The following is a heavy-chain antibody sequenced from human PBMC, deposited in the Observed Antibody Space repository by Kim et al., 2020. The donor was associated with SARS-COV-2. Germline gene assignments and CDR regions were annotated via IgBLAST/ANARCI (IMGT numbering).Heavy chain of an antibody. CDR3: ARGVDTAMAYLDY. CDR1: GYTFTSYA. D-gene: IGHD5-18*01. CDR2: INAGNGNT. V-gene: IGHV1-3*01. J-gene: IGHJ4*02. Sequence: ASVKVSCKASGYTFTSYAMHWVRQAPGQRLEWMGWINAGNGNTKYSQKFQGRVTITRDTSASTAYMELSSLRSEDTAVYYCARGVDTAMAYLDYWGQGTLVTVSS.